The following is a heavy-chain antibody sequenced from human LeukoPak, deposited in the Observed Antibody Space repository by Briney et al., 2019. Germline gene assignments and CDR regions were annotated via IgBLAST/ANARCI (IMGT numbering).Heavy chain of an antibody. V-gene: IGHV3-9*01. CDR2: ISWNSGSI. D-gene: IGHD4-17*01. CDR1: GFTFDDYA. CDR3: ARGADDYGDYVGVIDY. J-gene: IGHJ4*02. Sequence: GRSLRLSCAASGFTFDDYAMHWVRQAPGKGLEWVAGISWNSGSIGYADSVKGRFTISRDNAKNSLYRQMNSLRAEDTALYYCARGADDYGDYVGVIDYWGQGTLVTVSS.